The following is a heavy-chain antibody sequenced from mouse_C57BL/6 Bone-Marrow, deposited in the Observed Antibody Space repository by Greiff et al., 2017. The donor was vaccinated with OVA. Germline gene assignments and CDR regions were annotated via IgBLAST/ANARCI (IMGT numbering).Heavy chain of an antibody. CDR1: GFTFSDYG. CDR2: ISSGSSTI. CDR3: ARDSNYVYYYAMDY. V-gene: IGHV5-17*01. J-gene: IGHJ4*01. D-gene: IGHD2-5*01. Sequence: EVKVVESGGGLVKPGGSLKLSCAASGFTFSDYGMHWVRQAPEKGLEWVAYISSGSSTIYYADTVKGRFTISRDNAKNTLFLQMTSLRSEDTAMYYCARDSNYVYYYAMDYWGQGTSVTVSS.